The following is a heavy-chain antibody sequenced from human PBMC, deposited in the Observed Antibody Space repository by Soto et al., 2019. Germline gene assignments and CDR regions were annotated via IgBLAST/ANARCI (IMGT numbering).Heavy chain of an antibody. CDR2: IYYSGST. J-gene: IGHJ5*02. Sequence: SETLSLTCTVSGGSISNYYWSWIRQPPGKGLEWIGYIYYSGSTNYNPSLKSRVTISVDTSKNQFSLKLSSVTAADTAVYYCARHSSSTYRFDPWGQRTLVTVSS. CDR3: ARHSSSTYRFDP. D-gene: IGHD6-6*01. V-gene: IGHV4-59*08. CDR1: GGSISNYY.